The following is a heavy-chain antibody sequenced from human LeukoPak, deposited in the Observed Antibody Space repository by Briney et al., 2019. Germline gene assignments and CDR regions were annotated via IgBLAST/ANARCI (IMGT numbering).Heavy chain of an antibody. CDR3: ARDDSSSSFSYYYYYMDV. V-gene: IGHV1-2*02. Sequence: ASVKVSCKASGYTFTGYYMHWVRQAPGQGLGWMGWINPNSGGTNYAQKFQGRVTMTRDTSISTAYMELSRLRSDDTAVYYCARDDSSSSFSYYYYYMDVWGKGTTVTVSS. J-gene: IGHJ6*03. D-gene: IGHD6-6*01. CDR1: GYTFTGYY. CDR2: INPNSGGT.